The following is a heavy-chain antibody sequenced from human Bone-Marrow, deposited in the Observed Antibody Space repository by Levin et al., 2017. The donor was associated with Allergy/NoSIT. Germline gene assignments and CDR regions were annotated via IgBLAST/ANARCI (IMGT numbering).Heavy chain of an antibody. Sequence: GGSLRLSCIGSGFKFDEYGIHWVRQVSGKGLEWVSGISWKSGTINSAGYAESVRGRFTISRNNAANSVFLEMNRLRREDTSLYYCVKGTELPYSSDYLNDAFDTWGQGTMVTVSS. J-gene: IGHJ3*02. V-gene: IGHV3-9*01. D-gene: IGHD4-11*01. CDR3: VKGTELPYSSDYLNDAFDT. CDR2: ISWKSGTINSA. CDR1: GFKFDEYG.